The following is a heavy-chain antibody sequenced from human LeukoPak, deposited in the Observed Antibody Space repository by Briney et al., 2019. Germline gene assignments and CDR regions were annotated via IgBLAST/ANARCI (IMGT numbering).Heavy chain of an antibody. CDR3: ARGQEGDTGLDY. Sequence: GGSLRLSCAASGFTFSSYAMPWVRQAPGKGLEWVAVISYDGSNKYYADSVKGRFTISRDNSKNTLYLQMNSLRAEDTAVYYCARGQEGDTGLDYWGQGTLVTVSS. CDR2: ISYDGSNK. D-gene: IGHD3-10*01. V-gene: IGHV3-30-3*01. J-gene: IGHJ4*02. CDR1: GFTFSSYA.